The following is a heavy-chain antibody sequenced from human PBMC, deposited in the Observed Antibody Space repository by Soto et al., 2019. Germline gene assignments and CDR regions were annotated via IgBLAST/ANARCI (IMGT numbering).Heavy chain of an antibody. CDR2: ISHDGNNK. CDR3: AREYGYGYAFDH. D-gene: IGHD5-18*01. CDR1: GFTFSNYA. J-gene: IGHJ4*02. Sequence: QVQLVESGGGVVQPGRSLRLSCAASGFTFSNYAIHWVRQAPGKGLEWVAVISHDGNNKYYADSVKGRFTISRDNSKNMLYLQMNSLRTEDTAVYYCAREYGYGYAFDHWGQGTLFTVSS. V-gene: IGHV3-30-3*01.